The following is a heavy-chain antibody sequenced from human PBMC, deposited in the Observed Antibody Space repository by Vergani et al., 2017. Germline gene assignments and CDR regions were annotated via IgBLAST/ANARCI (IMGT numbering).Heavy chain of an antibody. CDR2: NYWNDDQ. V-gene: IGHV2-5*04. Sequence: QITLKESGPTLVKPTQTLTLTCTSSGFSLNTRGVSVAWIRQPPGKALDWLALNYWNDDQHYSPSLNNRVTITKDTSKNQVVLTMTNMDYVDTGTYYCVYRKTECGTTGCFYPFCYFYYVDVWGKGATVTVSS. D-gene: IGHD1-1*01. CDR3: VYRKTECGTTGCFYPFCYFYYVDV. CDR1: GFSLNTRGVS. J-gene: IGHJ6*03.